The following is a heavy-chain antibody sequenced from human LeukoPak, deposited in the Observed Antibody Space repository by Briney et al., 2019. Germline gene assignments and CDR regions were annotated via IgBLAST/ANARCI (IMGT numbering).Heavy chain of an antibody. CDR3: ARDPGIAAAGTGEFDY. CDR1: GFTFSSYE. CDR2: ISNSGSTI. Sequence: PGGSLRLSCAASGFTFSSYEMNWVRQAPGKGLEWVSYISNSGSTIYYADSVKGRFTISRDNAKNSLYLQMNSLRAEDTAVYYCARDPGIAAAGTGEFDYWGQGTLVTVSS. J-gene: IGHJ4*02. V-gene: IGHV3-48*03. D-gene: IGHD6-13*01.